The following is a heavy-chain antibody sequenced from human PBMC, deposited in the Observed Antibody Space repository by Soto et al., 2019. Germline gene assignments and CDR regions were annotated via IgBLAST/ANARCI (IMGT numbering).Heavy chain of an antibody. J-gene: IGHJ6*02. V-gene: IGHV4-39*07. CDR1: GGSISSSSYY. Sequence: SETLSLTCTVSGGSISSSSYYWGWIRQPPGKGLEWIGSIYYSGSTYYNPSLKSRVTISVDTSKNQFSLKRSSVTAADMAVYYCVRVITGTDLYYYDGMDVWGQGTTVTVSS. CDR2: IYYSGST. D-gene: IGHD1-7*01. CDR3: VRVITGTDLYYYDGMDV.